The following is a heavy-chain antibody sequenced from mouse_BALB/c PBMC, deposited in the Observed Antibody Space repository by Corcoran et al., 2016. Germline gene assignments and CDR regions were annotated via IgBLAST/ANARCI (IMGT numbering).Heavy chain of an antibody. CDR2: INTYTGEP. J-gene: IGHJ4*01. V-gene: IGHV9-3-1*01. Sequence: QIQLVQSGPELKKPGETVKISCKASGYTFTNYGMNWVKQAPGKGLKWMGWINTYTGEPTYADDFKGRFAFSLETSASTAYLQINNLKNEDTATYICASRSYMITTVWYAMVYWGQGTSVTVSS. CDR1: GYTFTNYG. CDR3: ASRSYMITTVWYAMVY. D-gene: IGHD2-4*01.